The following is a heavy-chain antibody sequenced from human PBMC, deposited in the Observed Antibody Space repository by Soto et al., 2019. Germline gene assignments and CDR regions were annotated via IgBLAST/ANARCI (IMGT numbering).Heavy chain of an antibody. CDR2: IYYSGST. J-gene: IGHJ4*02. CDR3: ARGGVRGVITSYYFDY. CDR1: GGSISSGGYY. V-gene: IGHV4-31*03. D-gene: IGHD3-10*01. Sequence: QVQLQESGPGLVKPSQTLSLTCTVSGGSISSGGYYWSWIRQHPGKGLEWIWYIYYSGSTYYNPSLKSRVTISVGTSKNQFSLKLSSVTAADTAVYYCARGGVRGVITSYYFDYWGQGTLVTVSS.